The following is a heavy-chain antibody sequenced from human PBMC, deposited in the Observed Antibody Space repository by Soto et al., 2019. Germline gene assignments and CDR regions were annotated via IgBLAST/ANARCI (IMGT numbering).Heavy chain of an antibody. CDR3: ARDAKNEMATMLY. J-gene: IGHJ4*02. D-gene: IGHD5-12*01. CDR2: IIPIFGTA. Sequence: QVQLVQSGAEVKKPGSSVKVSCKASGGTFSSYAISWVRQAPGQGLEWMGGIIPIFGTANYAQKFQGRVTITPDEATSPGHMELSSLRFEDTAVYYCARDAKNEMATMLYWGQGTLVTVSS. V-gene: IGHV1-69*05. CDR1: GGTFSSYA.